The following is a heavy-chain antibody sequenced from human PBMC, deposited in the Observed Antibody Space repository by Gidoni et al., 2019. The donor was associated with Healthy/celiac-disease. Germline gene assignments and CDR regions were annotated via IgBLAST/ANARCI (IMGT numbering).Heavy chain of an antibody. J-gene: IGHJ4*02. D-gene: IGHD1-26*01. Sequence: QVQLQQWGAGLLKPSETLSLTCAVYGGSFSGYYWSWIRQPPGKGLEWIGEINHSGSTNYNPSLKSRVTISVDTSKNQFSLKLSSVTAADTAVYYCARGLGSYYRVYYFDYWGQGTLVTVSS. V-gene: IGHV4-34*01. CDR1: GGSFSGYY. CDR2: INHSGST. CDR3: ARGLGSYYRVYYFDY.